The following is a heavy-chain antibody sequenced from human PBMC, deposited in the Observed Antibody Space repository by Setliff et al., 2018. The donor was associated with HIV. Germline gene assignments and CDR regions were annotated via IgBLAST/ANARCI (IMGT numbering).Heavy chain of an antibody. J-gene: IGHJ4*02. D-gene: IGHD2-21*02. CDR1: GGSISSGGYY. CDR3: ATLDHSGGNFLAY. V-gene: IGHV4-31*03. Sequence: PSETLSLTCTVSGGSISSGGYYWSWIRQHPGKGLEWIGYMYHSGSTHYNPSLKSRITISLDTSKEQFSLELSSATAADTAVYYCATLDHSGGNFLAYWGQGSLVTVSS. CDR2: MYHSGST.